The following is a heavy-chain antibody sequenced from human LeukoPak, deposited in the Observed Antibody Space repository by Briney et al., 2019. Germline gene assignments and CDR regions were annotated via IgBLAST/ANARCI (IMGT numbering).Heavy chain of an antibody. Sequence: GGSLRLSCAASGITFSSYAMIWVRQAPDKGLEWVAAITGSGGGTYYGDSAKGRFTISRDNSKNTLYLQMNSLRAEDTAVYYCARDSNTAYDYWGQGTLVTVSS. V-gene: IGHV3-23*01. CDR2: ITGSGGGT. J-gene: IGHJ4*02. D-gene: IGHD5-18*01. CDR1: GITFSSYA. CDR3: ARDSNTAYDY.